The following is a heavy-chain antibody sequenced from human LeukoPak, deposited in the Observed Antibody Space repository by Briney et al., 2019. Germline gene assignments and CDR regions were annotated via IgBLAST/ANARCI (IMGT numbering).Heavy chain of an antibody. CDR3: AKDRGSGWYTFGY. Sequence: GGSLRLSCAASGFTFSSYGMHWVRQAPGKGLEWVAVIPYDGSNKYYADSVKGRFTISRDNSKNTLYLQMNSLRAEDTAVYYCAKDRGSGWYTFGYWGQGTLVTVSS. D-gene: IGHD6-19*01. V-gene: IGHV3-30*18. J-gene: IGHJ4*02. CDR2: IPYDGSNK. CDR1: GFTFSSYG.